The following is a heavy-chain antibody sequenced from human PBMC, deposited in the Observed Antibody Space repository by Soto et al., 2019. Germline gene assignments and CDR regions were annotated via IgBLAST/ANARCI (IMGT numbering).Heavy chain of an antibody. D-gene: IGHD6-13*01. Sequence: GESLKISCKGSGYSFTSYWIGWVRQMPGKGLEWMGRIDPSDSYTNYSPSFQGHVTISADKSISTAYLQWSSLKASDTAMYYCARGQLVGDGYYYGMDVWGQGTTVTVSS. CDR2: IDPSDSYT. V-gene: IGHV5-10-1*01. J-gene: IGHJ6*02. CDR3: ARGQLVGDGYYYGMDV. CDR1: GYSFTSYW.